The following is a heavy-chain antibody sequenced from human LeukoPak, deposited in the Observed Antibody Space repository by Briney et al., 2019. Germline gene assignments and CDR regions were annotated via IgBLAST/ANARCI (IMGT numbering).Heavy chain of an antibody. J-gene: IGHJ5*02. CDR3: ARPPGIAAAWFDP. D-gene: IGHD6-13*01. V-gene: IGHV4-39*01. CDR2: IDNSGST. Sequence: SETLSLTCTVSGASVSGSPYNWGWIRQPPGKGLEWIGSIDNSGSTYYNPSLKSRFTISVDTSKDQFSLNLTSVTAADTAVYYCARPPGIAAAWFDPWGQGTLVTVSS. CDR1: GASVSGSPYN.